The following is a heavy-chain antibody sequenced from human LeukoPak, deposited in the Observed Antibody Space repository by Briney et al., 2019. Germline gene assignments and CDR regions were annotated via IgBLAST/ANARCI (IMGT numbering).Heavy chain of an antibody. CDR3: ASELRFLEWLFDP. D-gene: IGHD3-3*01. Sequence: PGGSLRLSCAASGLTFSSYWMSWVRQAPGKGLEWVANIKQDGSEKYYVDSVKGRFTISRDNAKNSLYLQMNSLRAEDTAVYYCASELRFLEWLFDPWGQGTLVTVSS. J-gene: IGHJ5*02. CDR1: GLTFSSYW. CDR2: IKQDGSEK. V-gene: IGHV3-7*01.